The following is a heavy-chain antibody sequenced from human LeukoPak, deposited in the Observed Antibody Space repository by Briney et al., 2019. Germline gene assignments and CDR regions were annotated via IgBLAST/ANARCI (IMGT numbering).Heavy chain of an antibody. Sequence: GGSLRLSCAASGFTFDDYAMHWVRQAPGKGLEWVSLISGDGGSTYYADSVKGRFTISRDNAKNSLYLQMNSLRAEDTAVYYCARVRDSSGYPAASSYWGQGTLVTVSS. CDR1: GFTFDDYA. J-gene: IGHJ4*02. D-gene: IGHD3-22*01. V-gene: IGHV3-43*02. CDR2: ISGDGGST. CDR3: ARVRDSSGYPAASSY.